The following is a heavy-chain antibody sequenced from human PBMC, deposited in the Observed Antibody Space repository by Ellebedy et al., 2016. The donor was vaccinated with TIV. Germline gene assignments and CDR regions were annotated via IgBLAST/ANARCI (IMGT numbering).Heavy chain of an antibody. J-gene: IGHJ4*02. CDR2: SYFRGHT. D-gene: IGHD6-6*01. CDR3: AKADTSSSGWGY. Sequence: LRLSXTVSGGFISGGNYYWTWFRQHPGKGLEWIGYSYFRGHTFYNPSFKSRTTISVDPSKNQFFLRLTSVSAADTAIYYCAKADTSSSGWGYWGQGTVVTVPS. CDR1: GGFISGGNYY. V-gene: IGHV4-31*03.